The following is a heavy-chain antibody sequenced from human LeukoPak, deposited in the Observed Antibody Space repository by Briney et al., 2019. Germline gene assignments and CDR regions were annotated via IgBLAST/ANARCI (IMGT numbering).Heavy chain of an antibody. CDR2: INPSGGST. V-gene: IGHV1-46*01. J-gene: IGHJ4*02. Sequence: ASVKVSCKASGYTFTSYYMHWVRQAPGQGLEWMGIINPSGGSTSYAQKFQGRVTMTRDTSTSTVYMELSSLRSEDTAVYYCARSALIVEATPHFDYWRQGTLVTVSS. CDR3: ARSALIVEATPHFDY. D-gene: IGHD1-26*01. CDR1: GYTFTSYY.